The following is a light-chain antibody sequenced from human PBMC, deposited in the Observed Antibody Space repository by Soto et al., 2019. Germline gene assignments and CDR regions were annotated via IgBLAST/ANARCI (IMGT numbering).Light chain of an antibody. CDR1: QSLLHSNGYNY. CDR2: LGS. V-gene: IGKV2-28*01. J-gene: IGKJ2*01. Sequence: DIVMTQSPLSLPVTPGEPASISCRSSQSLLHSNGYNYLDWYLQKPGQSPQLLIYLGSNRASGVPDRFSGSGSGTDFTLKISRVEAEDVGVYYCMQALQTRPFLYTFGQGTKLEIK. CDR3: MQALQTRPFLYT.